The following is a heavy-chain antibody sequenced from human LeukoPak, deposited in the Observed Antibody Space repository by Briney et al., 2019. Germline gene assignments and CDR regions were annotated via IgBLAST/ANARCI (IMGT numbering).Heavy chain of an antibody. J-gene: IGHJ4*02. D-gene: IGHD2-21*02. V-gene: IGHV3-30*02. Sequence: GGSLRLSCAASGFTFSSYGMYWVRQAPGKGLEWVAFTRYDGSNKYYADSVKGRFTISRDNAKNSLYLQMNSLRAEDTAVYYCARPAYCGGNCYYFPDYWGQGTLVTVSS. CDR3: ARPAYCGGNCYYFPDY. CDR1: GFTFSSYG. CDR2: TRYDGSNK.